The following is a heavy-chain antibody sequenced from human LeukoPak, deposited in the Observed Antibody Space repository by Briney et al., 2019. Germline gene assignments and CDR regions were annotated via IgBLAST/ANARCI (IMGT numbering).Heavy chain of an antibody. D-gene: IGHD3-9*01. CDR3: ARDNYDI. CDR2: INQDESQK. J-gene: IGHJ4*02. Sequence: PGGSLRLSCAVSGFNVRNNWMSWVRLAPGKGLEYVANINQDESQKYYVDSVKGRFTISKDNAKNSLNLQMNSLRAEDTGVYYCARDNYDIWGQGTLVTVSS. V-gene: IGHV3-7*01. CDR1: GFNVRNNW.